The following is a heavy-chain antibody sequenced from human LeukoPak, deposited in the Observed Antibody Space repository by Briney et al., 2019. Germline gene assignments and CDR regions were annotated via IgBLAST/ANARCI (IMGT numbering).Heavy chain of an antibody. CDR1: GGTFSSYA. D-gene: IGHD3-22*01. CDR3: ARGPITTRSHFDY. J-gene: IGHJ4*02. CDR2: IIPIFATA. V-gene: IGHV1-69*13. Sequence: SVKVSCKASGGTFSSYAISWARQAPGQGLEWMGGIIPIFATANYAQKFQGRVTITADESTSTAYMELSSLRSEDTAVYYCARGPITTRSHFDYWGQGTLVTVSS.